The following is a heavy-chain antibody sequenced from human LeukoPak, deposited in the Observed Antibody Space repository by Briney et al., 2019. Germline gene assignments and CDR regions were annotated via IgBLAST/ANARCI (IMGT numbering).Heavy chain of an antibody. CDR2: IYYSGST. J-gene: IGHJ6*04. D-gene: IGHD5/OR15-5a*01. Sequence: SETLSLTCTVSGGSVSSGSYYWSLIRQPPGKGLERIGYIYYSGSTNYNPSLKSRVTISVDTSKNQFSLKLSSVTAADTAVYYCARDPGSTLYYYYGMDVWGKGTTVTVSS. V-gene: IGHV4-61*01. CDR1: GGSVSSGSYY. CDR3: ARDPGSTLYYYYGMDV.